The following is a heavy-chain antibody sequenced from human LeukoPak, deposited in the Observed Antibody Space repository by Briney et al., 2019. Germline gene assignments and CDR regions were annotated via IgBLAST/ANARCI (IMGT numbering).Heavy chain of an antibody. Sequence: ASVKVSCKASGYTFTSYAMHWVRQAPGQRLEWMGWINAGNGNTKYSQKFQGRVTITRDTSADTAYMELSSLRSEDTAVYYCARLKYCANGVCYAGFDYWGQGTLVTVSS. CDR3: ARLKYCANGVCYAGFDY. J-gene: IGHJ4*02. D-gene: IGHD2-8*01. V-gene: IGHV1-3*01. CDR2: INAGNGNT. CDR1: GYTFTSYA.